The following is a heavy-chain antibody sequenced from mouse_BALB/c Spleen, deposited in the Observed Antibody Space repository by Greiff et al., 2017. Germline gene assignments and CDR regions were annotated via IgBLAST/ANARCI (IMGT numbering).Heavy chain of an antibody. CDR2: ISSGGGNT. CDR3: ARYGAGTAWFAY. J-gene: IGHJ3*01. CDR1: GFTFSSYT. Sequence: EVQVVESGGGLVKPGGSLKLSCAASGFTFSSYTMSWVRQTPEKRLEWVATISSGGGNTYYPDSVKGRFTISRDNAKNNLYLQMSSLRSEDTALYYCARYGAGTAWFAYWGQGTLVTVSA. D-gene: IGHD4-1*01. V-gene: IGHV5-9*03.